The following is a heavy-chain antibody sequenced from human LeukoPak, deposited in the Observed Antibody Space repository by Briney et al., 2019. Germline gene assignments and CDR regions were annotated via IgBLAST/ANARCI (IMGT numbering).Heavy chain of an antibody. D-gene: IGHD3-10*01. Sequence: SETLSLTCAVYGGSFSDYYWTWIRQPPGKGLEWIGEINHSGSTNYNPSLKSRITISVDTSKNQFSLKLSSVTAADTAVYYCARDSGGYFDYWGQGTLVTVSS. CDR3: ARDSGGYFDY. CDR1: GGSFSDYY. J-gene: IGHJ4*02. CDR2: INHSGST. V-gene: IGHV4-34*01.